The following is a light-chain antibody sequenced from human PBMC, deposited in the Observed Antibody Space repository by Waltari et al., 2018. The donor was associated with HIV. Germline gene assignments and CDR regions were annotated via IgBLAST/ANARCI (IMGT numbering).Light chain of an antibody. CDR3: SSYTSSSTFFV. J-gene: IGLJ1*01. CDR1: SSHVGGYNY. V-gene: IGLV2-14*03. Sequence: QSALTQPASVSGSPGQSITISCPGTSSHVGGYNYVSWYQQHPGKAPKLMIYDVSNRPSGVSNRFSGSKSGNTASLTISGLQAEDEADYYCSSYTSSSTFFVFGTGTKVTVV. CDR2: DVS.